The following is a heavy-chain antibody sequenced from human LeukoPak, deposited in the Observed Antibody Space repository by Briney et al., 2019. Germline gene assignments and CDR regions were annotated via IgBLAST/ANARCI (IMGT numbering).Heavy chain of an antibody. CDR1: GYTFTSSG. Sequence: APVKVSCNASGYTFTSSGTSWGRQSPGHGLEWMGGISAYNSNTNYAQKLQGRVTMTTDTSTSTAYMELRSLRSDDTAVYYCARGGELWAGTTDYWGQGTLVTVSS. V-gene: IGHV1-18*01. D-gene: IGHD1-1*01. CDR2: ISAYNSNT. J-gene: IGHJ4*02. CDR3: ARGGELWAGTTDY.